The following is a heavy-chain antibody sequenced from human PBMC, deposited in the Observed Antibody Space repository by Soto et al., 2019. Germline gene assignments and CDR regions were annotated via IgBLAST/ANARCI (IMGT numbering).Heavy chain of an antibody. Sequence: GESLKISCKASGYSFSSYWIGWVRQMPGKGLEWMGIIYPGDSEIRFSPSFQGQVTLSADKSTSTAYLQWNSLKASDTAIYYCVRRDNGGWYIFDYWDQGIPVTVSP. D-gene: IGHD6-19*01. V-gene: IGHV5-51*01. CDR3: VRRDNGGWYIFDY. CDR2: IYPGDSEI. CDR1: GYSFSSYW. J-gene: IGHJ4*02.